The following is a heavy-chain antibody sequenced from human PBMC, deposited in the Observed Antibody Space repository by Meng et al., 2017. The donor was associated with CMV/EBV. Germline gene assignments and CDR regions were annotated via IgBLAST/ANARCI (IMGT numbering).Heavy chain of an antibody. J-gene: IGHJ6*02. CDR2: IIPIFGTA. Sequence: SVKVSCKASGGTFSSYAISWVRQAPGQGLEWMGGIIPIFGTANYAQKFQGRVTITTDESTSTAYMELSSLRSEDTAVYYCARRGYGGNPLRPPLDYYYGMDVWGQGTTVTVSS. CDR3: ARRGYGGNPLRPPLDYYYGMDV. CDR1: GGTFSSYA. D-gene: IGHD4-23*01. V-gene: IGHV1-69*05.